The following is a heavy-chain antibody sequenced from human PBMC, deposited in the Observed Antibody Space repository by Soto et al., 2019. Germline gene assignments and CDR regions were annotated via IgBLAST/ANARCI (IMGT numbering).Heavy chain of an antibody. Sequence: QVQLQESGPGLVKPSQTLSLTCTVSGGSISSGGYYWSWIRQHPGKGLEWIGYIYYSGSTYYNPSLKSRVTISVDTSKNQFSLKLNSVTAADTAVYYCARVSGYYYDSSGYQTAFDIWGQGTMVTVSS. CDR1: GGSISSGGYY. D-gene: IGHD3-22*01. CDR2: IYYSGST. V-gene: IGHV4-31*03. CDR3: ARVSGYYYDSSGYQTAFDI. J-gene: IGHJ3*02.